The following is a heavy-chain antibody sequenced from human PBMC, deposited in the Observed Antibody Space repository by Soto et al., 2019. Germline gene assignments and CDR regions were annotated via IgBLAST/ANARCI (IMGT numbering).Heavy chain of an antibody. CDR2: INTGGGST. J-gene: IGHJ4*02. CDR1: GFTFSSYA. V-gene: IGHV3-23*01. Sequence: EVQLLESGGGLVQPGGSLRLSCAASGFTFSSYAMTWVRQAPGKGLEWVSAINTGGGSTYYADSVKGRFTISRDNSNNTLYLQMNSLRAADTAVYYCAKLGTNYYFDYWGQGTLVTVSS. CDR3: AKLGTNYYFDY.